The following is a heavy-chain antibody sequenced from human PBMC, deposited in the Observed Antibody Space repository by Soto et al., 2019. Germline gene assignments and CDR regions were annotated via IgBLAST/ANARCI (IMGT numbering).Heavy chain of an antibody. CDR3: ARGVESSPPRN. Sequence: SLTCTISVGSTSVYYWSWIRQSPGQGLEWIGYIYDSGSPYYNPSLKPRVTISADTSKNQISLKLTYATAADTAVYFCARGVESSPPRNWGRETLVNVSA. J-gene: IGHJ4*02. CDR1: VGSTSVYY. V-gene: IGHV4-59*01. CDR2: IYDSGSP. D-gene: IGHD3-3*01.